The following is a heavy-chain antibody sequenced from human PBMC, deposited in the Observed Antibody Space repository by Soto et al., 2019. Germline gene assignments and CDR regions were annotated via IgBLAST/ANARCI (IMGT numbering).Heavy chain of an antibody. J-gene: IGHJ4*02. D-gene: IGHD4-4*01. Sequence: QVQLVESGGGVVQPGRSLRLSCAASGFTFGSHGMQWVRQAPGKGLEWVALIGYDGSGKYYTDSVKGRFTISRDNSKNMMYLQMNSLRAEDPDIYYCAKEDYTFFDSWGQGTLVTVSS. CDR2: IGYDGSGK. V-gene: IGHV3-30*18. CDR1: GFTFGSHG. CDR3: AKEDYTFFDS.